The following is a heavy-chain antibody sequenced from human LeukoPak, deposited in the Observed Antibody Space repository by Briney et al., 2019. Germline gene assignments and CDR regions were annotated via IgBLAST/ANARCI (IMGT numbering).Heavy chain of an antibody. CDR2: ISYDVSNK. CDR3: ARDFYSSFDY. J-gene: IGHJ4*02. CDR1: GFTFSSYA. Sequence: PGRSLRLSCAASGFTFSSYAMHCVRQAPGKGLEWVSVISYDVSNKYYADSVTARFTISRHNSKNTLYLQMNSLRAEDTAVYYCARDFYSSFDYWGQGTLVTVSS. D-gene: IGHD6-13*01. V-gene: IGHV3-30-3*01.